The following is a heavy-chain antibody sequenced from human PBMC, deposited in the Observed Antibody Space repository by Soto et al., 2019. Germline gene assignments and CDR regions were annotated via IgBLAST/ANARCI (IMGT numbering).Heavy chain of an antibody. D-gene: IGHD2-2*01. V-gene: IGHV3-9*01. CDR2: IRWNSGSI. CDR3: AKGYCSSTTCYYYYYMDV. CDR1: GFTFDDYA. Sequence: EVQLVESGGGLVQPGRSLRLSCAASGFTFDDYAMHWVRQTPGKGLEGGSGIRWNSGSIGYADSVKGRFTISRDNAKNSLFLQMNSLRAEDTALYYCAKGYCSSTTCYYYYYMDVWGKGTTVTVSS. J-gene: IGHJ6*03.